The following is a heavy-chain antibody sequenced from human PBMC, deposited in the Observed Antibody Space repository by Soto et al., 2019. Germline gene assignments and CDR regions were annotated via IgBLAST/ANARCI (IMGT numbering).Heavy chain of an antibody. V-gene: IGHV1-3*01. CDR1: EYTFSSYL. CDR2: NNGYNGKT. D-gene: IGHD3-9*01. J-gene: IGHJ5*02. CDR3: AGPHDRAGLGT. Sequence: ASVKVSCKASEYTFSSYLVHWVRQVHGQGLEWMGWNNGYNGKTEHSQKFQGRVTITRDTSANTAYLELSSLTSEDTAVYYCAGPHDRAGLGTWGQGTLVTVSS.